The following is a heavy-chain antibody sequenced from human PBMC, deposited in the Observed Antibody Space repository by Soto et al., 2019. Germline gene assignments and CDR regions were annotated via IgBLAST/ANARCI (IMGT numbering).Heavy chain of an antibody. CDR2: ISSSGSTI. V-gene: IGHV3-48*03. Sequence: EVQLVESGGGLVQPGGSLRLSCAASGFTFSSYEMNWVRQAPGKGLEWVSYISSSGSTIYYADSVKGRFTISRDNAKNSLYLQMNSLRAEDTAVYYCAREGDFWSGYQPYYYYGMDVWGQGTTVTVSS. CDR3: AREGDFWSGYQPYYYYGMDV. J-gene: IGHJ6*02. D-gene: IGHD3-3*01. CDR1: GFTFSSYE.